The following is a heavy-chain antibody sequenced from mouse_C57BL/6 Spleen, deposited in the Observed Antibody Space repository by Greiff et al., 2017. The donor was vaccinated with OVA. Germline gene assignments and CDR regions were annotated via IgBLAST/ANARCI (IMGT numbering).Heavy chain of an antibody. Sequence: EVKLMESGGGLVKPGGSLKLSCAASGFTFSSYAMSWVRQTPEKRLEWVATISDGGSYTYYPDNVKGRFTISRDNAKNNLYLQMSHLKSEDTAMYYCARDYYGSSYPYYWGQGTTLTVSS. D-gene: IGHD1-1*01. V-gene: IGHV5-4*01. CDR2: ISDGGSYT. CDR1: GFTFSSYA. CDR3: ARDYYGSSYPYY. J-gene: IGHJ2*01.